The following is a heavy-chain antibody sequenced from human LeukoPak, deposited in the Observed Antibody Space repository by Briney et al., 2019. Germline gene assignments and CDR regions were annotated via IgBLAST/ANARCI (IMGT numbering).Heavy chain of an antibody. V-gene: IGHV3-21*01. D-gene: IGHD1-7*01. CDR2: ISSSSSYI. Sequence: PGGSLRLSCAASGFTFSSYSMNWVRQAPGKGLEWVSSISSSSSYIYYADSVKGRFTISRDNAKNSLYLQMNSLRAEDTAVYYCARDSGLVELRAGFDYWGQGTLVTVSS. CDR1: GFTFSSYS. CDR3: ARDSGLVELRAGFDY. J-gene: IGHJ4*02.